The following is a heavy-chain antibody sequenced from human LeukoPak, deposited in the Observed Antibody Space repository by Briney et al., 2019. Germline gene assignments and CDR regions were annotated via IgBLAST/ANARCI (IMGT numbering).Heavy chain of an antibody. CDR3: ARDRVGNWFDP. CDR2: IYYSGST. D-gene: IGHD1-26*01. Sequence: NPSETLSLTCTVSGGSISSYYWSWIRQPPGKGLEWIGYIYYSGSTNYNPSLKSRVTISVDTSKNQFSLKLSSVTAADTAVYYCARDRVGNWFDPWGQGTLVTVSS. CDR1: GGSISSYY. J-gene: IGHJ5*02. V-gene: IGHV4-59*01.